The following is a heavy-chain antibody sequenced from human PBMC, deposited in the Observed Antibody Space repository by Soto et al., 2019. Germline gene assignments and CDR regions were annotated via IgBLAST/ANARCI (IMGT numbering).Heavy chain of an antibody. Sequence: PSETLSLTCTVSGGSISSSSYYWGWIRQPPXKGLEWIGSIYYSGSTYYNPSLKSRVTISVDTSKNQFSLKLSSVTAADTAVYYCASFYYGSGSYSLYYYYGMDVWGQGTTVTVCS. CDR2: IYYSGST. CDR3: ASFYYGSGSYSLYYYYGMDV. V-gene: IGHV4-39*01. J-gene: IGHJ6*02. D-gene: IGHD3-10*01. CDR1: GGSISSSSYY.